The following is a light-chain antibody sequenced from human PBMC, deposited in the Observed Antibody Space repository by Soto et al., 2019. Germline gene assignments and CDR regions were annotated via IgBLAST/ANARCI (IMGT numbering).Light chain of an antibody. CDR3: QQYDEWPLT. CDR2: DAF. Sequence: EKVMTQSQATLSVSPGERATLSCRASQNVKTRLAWYQQKPGQAPRLLIFDAFTRATGIPARFSGSASGTDFTLTISSLQSEDSAVYYCQQYDEWPLTFGGGTKVEIK. J-gene: IGKJ4*01. V-gene: IGKV3-15*01. CDR1: QNVKTR.